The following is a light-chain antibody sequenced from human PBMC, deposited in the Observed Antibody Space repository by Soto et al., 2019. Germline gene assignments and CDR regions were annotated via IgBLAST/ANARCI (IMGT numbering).Light chain of an antibody. V-gene: IGKV2-28*01. CDR2: LGS. CDR3: QQCSNWPPIT. Sequence: DIVMTQSPLSLPVTPGEPASISCRSSQSLLHSNGYNYLDWYLQKPGQSPQLLIYLGSNRASGVPDRFSGSGSGTDFTLKISRVEAEDVGVYYCQQCSNWPPITFGQGTRLEIK. CDR1: QSLLHSNGYNY. J-gene: IGKJ5*01.